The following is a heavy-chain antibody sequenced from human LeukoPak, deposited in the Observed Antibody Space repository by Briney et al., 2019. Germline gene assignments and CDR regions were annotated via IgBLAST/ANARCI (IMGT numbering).Heavy chain of an antibody. Sequence: ASVKVSCKASGYTFTSYDINWVRQATGQRLEWMGWMNPNSGNTGYAQKFQGRVTMTRNTSTSTAYMELSSLRSEDTAVYYCARVITIFGVDTSYYYYYGMDVWGQGTTVTVSS. CDR3: ARVITIFGVDTSYYYYYGMDV. CDR2: MNPNSGNT. V-gene: IGHV1-8*01. D-gene: IGHD3-3*01. CDR1: GYTFTSYD. J-gene: IGHJ6*02.